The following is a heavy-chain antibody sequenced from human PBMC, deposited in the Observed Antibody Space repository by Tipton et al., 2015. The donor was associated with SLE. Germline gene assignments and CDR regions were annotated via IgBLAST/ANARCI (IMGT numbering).Heavy chain of an antibody. CDR1: GGSISSDY. D-gene: IGHD6-19*01. J-gene: IGHJ3*02. CDR3: ARHDGQWDAFDI. CDR2: VYYSGST. Sequence: TLSLTCTVSGGSISSDYWSWIRQPPGKGLEWIGYVYYSGSTNYNPSLKSRVTISVDTSKNQFSLKLSSVTAADTAVYYCARHDGQWDAFDIWGQGTMVAVSS. V-gene: IGHV4-59*08.